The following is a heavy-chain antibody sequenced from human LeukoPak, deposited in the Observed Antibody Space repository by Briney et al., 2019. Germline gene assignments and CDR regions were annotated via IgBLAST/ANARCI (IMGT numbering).Heavy chain of an antibody. J-gene: IGHJ4*02. V-gene: IGHV3-23*01. CDR1: GFPFSTYS. D-gene: IGHD3-16*01. CDR3: AIPSVAPGWGDYYFDY. CDR2: ISGSGGST. Sequence: GGSLRLSCAASGFPFSTYSMSWVRQAPGKGLEWVSAISGSGGSTYYADSVKGRFTISRDNSKNTLYLQMNSLRAEDTAVYYCAIPSVAPGWGDYYFDYWGQGTLVTVSS.